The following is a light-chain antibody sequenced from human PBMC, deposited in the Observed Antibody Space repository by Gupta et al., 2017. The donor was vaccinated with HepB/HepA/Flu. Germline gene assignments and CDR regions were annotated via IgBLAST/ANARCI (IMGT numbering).Light chain of an antibody. V-gene: IGKV1-39*01. CDR3: QQTFTAPTI. J-gene: IGKJ2*01. CDR1: QSINSY. CDR2: ATS. Sequence: DIQMTQSPLFLSASVGDRVTLICRASQSINSYLNWYQQKVGTAPKLLIYATSTLQSGVPSRFSGSGYGTDFTLSISEVQPEDFATYYCQQTFTAPTIFGQGTKLDLK.